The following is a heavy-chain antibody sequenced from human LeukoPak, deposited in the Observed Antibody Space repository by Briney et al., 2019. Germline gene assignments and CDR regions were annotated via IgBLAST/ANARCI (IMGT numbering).Heavy chain of an antibody. V-gene: IGHV1-69*13. CDR3: ARDTAMVRGAEFYYYYYMDV. CDR2: IIPIFGTA. CDR1: GGTFSSYA. J-gene: IGHJ6*03. D-gene: IGHD3-10*01. Sequence: ASVKVSCKASGGTFSSYAISWVRQAPGQGLEWMGGIIPIFGTANYAQKFQGRVTITADESTSTAYMELSSLRSEDTAAYYCARDTAMVRGAEFYYYYYMDVWGKGTTVTISS.